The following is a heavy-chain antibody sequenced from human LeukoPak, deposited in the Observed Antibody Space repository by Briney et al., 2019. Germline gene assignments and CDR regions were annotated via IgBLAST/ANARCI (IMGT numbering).Heavy chain of an antibody. J-gene: IGHJ6*03. V-gene: IGHV1-2*02. Sequence: ASVKVSCKASGYTFTGYYLHCVRQAPGQGLEWMGWIHPNSGGTNYAQKFQGRVTMTRDTSISTAYLQWSSLKASDTAMYYCARHKTTVSNYLYYFYMDVWGKGTTVTVSS. CDR2: IHPNSGGT. CDR1: GYTFTGYY. D-gene: IGHD4-11*01. CDR3: ARHKTTVSNYLYYFYMDV.